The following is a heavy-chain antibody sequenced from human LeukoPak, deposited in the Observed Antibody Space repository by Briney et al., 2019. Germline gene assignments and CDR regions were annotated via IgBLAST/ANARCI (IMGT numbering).Heavy chain of an antibody. CDR3: ARDMDTMVRGIFSH. J-gene: IGHJ4*02. V-gene: IGHV4-31*03. CDR1: GGSISSSSYY. CDR2: IYYSGST. D-gene: IGHD3-10*01. Sequence: PSETLSLTCTVSGGSISSSSYYWGWIRQPPGKGLEWIGYIYYSGSTYYNPSLKSRVTISVDTSKNQFSLKLSSVTAADTAVYYCARDMDTMVRGIFSHWGQGTLVTVSS.